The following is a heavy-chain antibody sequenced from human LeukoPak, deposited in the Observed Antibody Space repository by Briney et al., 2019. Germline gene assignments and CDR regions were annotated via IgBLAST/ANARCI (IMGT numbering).Heavy chain of an antibody. CDR3: ARRAGGNTGGFYFDY. D-gene: IGHD5-18*01. V-gene: IGHV5-51*01. CDR2: IYPGDYDT. CDR1: VFSFTNYW. Sequence: GESLKISCKASVFSFTNYWIAWVRQKPGEGLEWMGNIYPGDYDTRYNPSFQGQVTISADTSIKTAYLQWSSLKASDTAIYYCARRAGGNTGGFYFDYWGQGSLVTVSS. J-gene: IGHJ4*02.